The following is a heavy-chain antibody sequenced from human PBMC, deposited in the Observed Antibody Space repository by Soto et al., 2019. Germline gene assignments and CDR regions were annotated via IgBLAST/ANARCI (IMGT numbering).Heavy chain of an antibody. CDR3: ARDRGGNAFDI. CDR2: IYYSGST. D-gene: IGHD3-16*01. Sequence: PWETLSLTCTVSGGPISSGDYYWSWIRQPPGKGLEWIGYIYYSGSTYYNPSLKSRVTISVDTSKNQFSLKLSSVTAADTAVYYCARDRGGNAFDIWGQGTMVTVSS. CDR1: GGPISSGDYY. J-gene: IGHJ3*02. V-gene: IGHV4-30-4*01.